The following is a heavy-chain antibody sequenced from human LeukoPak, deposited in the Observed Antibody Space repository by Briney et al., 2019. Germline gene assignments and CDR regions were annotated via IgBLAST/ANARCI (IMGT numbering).Heavy chain of an antibody. Sequence: GGSLRLSCAASGFTFSSYSMNWVRQAPGKGLEWVSYISSSSSTIYYADSVKGRFTISRDNSKNTLYLQMSSLRVEDTAVYYCARGQVYNDFWSGYSIDQWGQGTLVTVSS. D-gene: IGHD3-3*01. CDR1: GFTFSSYS. CDR3: ARGQVYNDFWSGYSIDQ. CDR2: ISSSSSTI. J-gene: IGHJ4*02. V-gene: IGHV3-48*01.